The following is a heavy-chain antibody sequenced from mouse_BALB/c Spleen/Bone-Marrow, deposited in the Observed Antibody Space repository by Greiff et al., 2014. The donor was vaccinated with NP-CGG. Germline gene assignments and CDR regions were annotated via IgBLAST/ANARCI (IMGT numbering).Heavy chain of an antibody. CDR1: GFSLTSYG. Sequence: VMLVESGPGLVAPSQSLSITCTVSGFSLTSYGVHWVRQPPGKGLEWLGVIWAGGSTNYNSALMSRLSISKDNSKSQVFLKMXXXXXXXXXXXXXARVYLXYFDVWGAGTTV. V-gene: IGHV2-9*02. J-gene: IGHJ1*01. CDR3: ARVYLXYFDV. CDR2: IWAGGST. D-gene: IGHD6-1*01.